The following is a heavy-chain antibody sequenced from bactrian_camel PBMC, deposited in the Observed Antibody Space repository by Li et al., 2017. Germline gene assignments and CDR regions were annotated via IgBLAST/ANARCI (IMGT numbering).Heavy chain of an antibody. CDR3: AATLCDSKYLPTREASFSD. D-gene: IGHD1*01. CDR1: GSISSNYC. CDR2: IDSDGST. Sequence: HVQLVESGGPSVQAGGSLRLSCVASGSISSNYCMGWFRQAPGMMREGVAVIDSDGSTDYANTVKGRFTISQDHGKNALTLQMNSLKPEDTATYYCAATLCDSKYLPTREASFSDWGQGTQVTVS. J-gene: IGHJ4*01. V-gene: IGHV3S53*01.